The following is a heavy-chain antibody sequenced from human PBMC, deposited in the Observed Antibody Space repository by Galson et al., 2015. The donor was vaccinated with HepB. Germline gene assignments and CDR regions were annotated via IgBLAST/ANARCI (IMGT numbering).Heavy chain of an antibody. J-gene: IGHJ4*02. D-gene: IGHD6-13*01. CDR1: GGTFSSYA. Sequence: SVTVSCKASGGTFSSYAISWVRQAPGQGLEWMGGIIPIFGTANYAQKFQGRVTITADESTSTAYMELSSLRSEDTAVYYCARDGEDIAAAGTFDYWGQGTLVTVSS. CDR2: IIPIFGTA. CDR3: ARDGEDIAAAGTFDY. V-gene: IGHV1-69*13.